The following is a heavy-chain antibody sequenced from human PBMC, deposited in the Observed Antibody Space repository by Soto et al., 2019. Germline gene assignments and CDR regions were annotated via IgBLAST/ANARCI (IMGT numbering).Heavy chain of an antibody. Sequence: EVQLVESGGGLVQPGGSLRLSCATSGFILSDCAMNWVRQAPGKGLEWVSYISSSSRVIDYADSVKGRFTVSRDNARNSLYVQMNRLRAEDTAVYYCARDLSWGSNWYYYMDVWGKGTTVTVSS. V-gene: IGHV3-48*01. CDR3: ARDLSWGSNWYYYMDV. CDR1: GFILSDCA. J-gene: IGHJ6*03. CDR2: ISSSSRVI. D-gene: IGHD7-27*01.